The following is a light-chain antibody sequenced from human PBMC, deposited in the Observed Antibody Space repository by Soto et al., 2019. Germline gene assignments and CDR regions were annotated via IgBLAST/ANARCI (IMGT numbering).Light chain of an antibody. CDR3: QQYNNWPLT. J-gene: IGKJ4*01. CDR2: VAS. V-gene: IGKV3-15*01. CDR1: QSVSSN. Sequence: EIVMTQSPATLSVSPGERATLSCGASQSVSSNLAWYQQKPGQAHRLLIYVASTRATGIPARFSGSGSGTAFTLTISSLQSEDFAVYYCQQYNNWPLTFGGGTKVEIK.